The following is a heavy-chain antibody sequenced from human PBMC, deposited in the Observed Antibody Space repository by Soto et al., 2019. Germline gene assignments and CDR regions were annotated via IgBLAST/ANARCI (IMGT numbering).Heavy chain of an antibody. CDR2: IYYSGST. CDR1: GGSISGNY. V-gene: IGHV4-59*01. D-gene: IGHD6-19*01. J-gene: IGHJ4*02. CDR3: ARPYNSGWFYFDY. Sequence: QVQLQESGPGLVKPSETLSLTCTVSGGSISGNYWSWLRQPPGKGLEWIGYIYYSGSTNYNPSLKSRVTTSLDTSKNQFSLRLTSVTAADTAVYYCARPYNSGWFYFDYWGQGTQVTVSS.